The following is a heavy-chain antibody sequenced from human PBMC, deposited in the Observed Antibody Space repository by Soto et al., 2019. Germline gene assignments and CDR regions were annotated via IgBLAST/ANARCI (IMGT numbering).Heavy chain of an antibody. CDR1: GYTFTSYA. CDR3: ARDPTSGMGMDV. V-gene: IGHV1-3*01. J-gene: IGHJ6*02. D-gene: IGHD3-10*01. Sequence: VKVSCKASGYTFTSYAMHWVRQAPGQRLEWMGWINAGNGNTKYSQKFQGRVTITRDTSASTAYMELSSLRSEDTAAYYCARDPTSGMGMDVWGQGTTVTVSS. CDR2: INAGNGNT.